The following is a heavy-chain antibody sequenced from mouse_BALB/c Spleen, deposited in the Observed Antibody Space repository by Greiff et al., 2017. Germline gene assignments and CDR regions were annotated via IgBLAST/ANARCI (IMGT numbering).Heavy chain of an antibody. CDR1: GYTFTDYA. CDR3: ARENDYYGSNYAMDY. D-gene: IGHD1-1*01. V-gene: IGHV1S137*01. CDR2: ISTYYGDA. J-gene: IGHJ4*01. Sequence: VKLLESGAELVRPGVSVKISCKGSGYTFTDYAMHWVKQSHAKSLEWIGVISTYYGDASYNQKFKGKATMTVDKSSSTAYMELARLTSEDSAIYYCARENDYYGSNYAMDYWGQGTSVTVSS.